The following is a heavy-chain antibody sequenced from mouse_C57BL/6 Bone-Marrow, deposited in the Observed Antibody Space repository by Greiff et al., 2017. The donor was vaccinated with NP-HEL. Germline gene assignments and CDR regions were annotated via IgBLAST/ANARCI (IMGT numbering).Heavy chain of an antibody. CDR1: GYTFTSYW. V-gene: IGHV1-69*01. CDR2: IDPSDSYT. CDR3: ARGCDASAWFAY. J-gene: IGHJ3*01. Sequence: QVQLQQPGAELVMPGASVKLSCKASGYTFTSYWMHWVKQRPGQGLEWIGEIDPSDSYTNYNQKFKGKSTLTVDKSSSTAYMQLSSLTSEYSAVYYCARGCDASAWFAYWGQGTLVTVSA. D-gene: IGHD2-3*01.